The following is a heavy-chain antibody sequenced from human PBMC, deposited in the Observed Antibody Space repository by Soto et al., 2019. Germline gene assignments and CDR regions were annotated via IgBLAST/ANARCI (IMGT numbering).Heavy chain of an antibody. CDR1: GFTFSSYS. Sequence: GGSLRLSCAASGFTFSSYSMNWVRQAPGKGLEWVSSISSSSSYIYYADSVKGRFTISRDNAKNSLYLQMNSLRAEDTAVYYCARESGVVVPEYYMDVWGKGTTVTVSS. V-gene: IGHV3-21*01. CDR3: ARESGVVVPEYYMDV. D-gene: IGHD2-15*01. J-gene: IGHJ6*03. CDR2: ISSSSSYI.